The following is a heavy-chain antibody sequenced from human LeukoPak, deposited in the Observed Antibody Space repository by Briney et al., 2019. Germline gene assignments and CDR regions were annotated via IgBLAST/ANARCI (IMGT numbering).Heavy chain of an antibody. CDR2: ISGSGGST. V-gene: IGHV3-23*01. CDR1: GFTFSNYA. Sequence: GGSLRLSCAASGFTFSNYAMSWARQAPGKGLEWVSAISGSGGSTYYADSVKGRFTISRDNSKNTLYLQMNSLRAEDTAAFYCAKDANDILTGYFDYWGQGILVTVSS. J-gene: IGHJ4*02. CDR3: AKDANDILTGYFDY. D-gene: IGHD3-9*01.